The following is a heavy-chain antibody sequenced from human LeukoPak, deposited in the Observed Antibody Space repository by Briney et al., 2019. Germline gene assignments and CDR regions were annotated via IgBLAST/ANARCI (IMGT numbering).Heavy chain of an antibody. D-gene: IGHD4-17*01. CDR1: GFTFSSYA. Sequence: GGPLRLSCAASGFTFSSYAMSWVRQAPGKGLEWVSANSGSGGSTYYADSVKGRFTISRDNSKNTLYLQMNSLRAEDTAVYYCAKGAHDYGDYLDYYYYYMDVRGKGTTVTVSS. J-gene: IGHJ6*03. CDR3: AKGAHDYGDYLDYYYYYMDV. CDR2: NSGSGGST. V-gene: IGHV3-23*01.